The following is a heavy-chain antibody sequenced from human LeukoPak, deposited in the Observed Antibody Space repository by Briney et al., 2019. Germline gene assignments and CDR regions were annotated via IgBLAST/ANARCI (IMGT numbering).Heavy chain of an antibody. Sequence: GGSLRLSCAASGFTFSTYWMSWVRQAPGKGLEWVGRIRSKANSYATAYAASVKGRFTISRDDSKNTAYLQMNSLKTEDTAVYYCTALVGATTWGQGTLVTVSS. D-gene: IGHD1-26*01. CDR2: IRSKANSYAT. CDR3: TALVGATT. CDR1: GFTFSTYW. V-gene: IGHV3-73*01. J-gene: IGHJ5*02.